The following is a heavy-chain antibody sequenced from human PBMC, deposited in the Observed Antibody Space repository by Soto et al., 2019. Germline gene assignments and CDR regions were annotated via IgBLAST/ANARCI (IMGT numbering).Heavy chain of an antibody. V-gene: IGHV4-61*01. Sequence: SETLSLTCSVSGGSFKGGSYSWSWIRQPPGKGLEWIGYVYHTGRTSYNPSLKSRVSISMDTSKNQFSLNLDSVTAADTAVYFCARDFAYFDSWGQGTLVTVSS. CDR2: VYHTGRT. CDR3: ARDFAYFDS. CDR1: GGSFKGGSYS. J-gene: IGHJ4*02. D-gene: IGHD3-3*01.